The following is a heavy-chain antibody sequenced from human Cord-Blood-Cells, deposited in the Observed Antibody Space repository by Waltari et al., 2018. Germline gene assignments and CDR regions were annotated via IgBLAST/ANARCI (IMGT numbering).Heavy chain of an antibody. D-gene: IGHD7-27*01. V-gene: IGHV4-59*01. CDR1: GGSISSYY. Sequence: QVQLQESGPGLVKPSETLSLTCTVPGGSISSYYWSWIRPPPGKGLEWIGYIYYSGSTNYNPSLKSRVTISVDTSKNQFSLKLSSVTAADTAVYYCAREVTGDYFDYWGQGTLVTVSS. CDR3: AREVTGDYFDY. CDR2: IYYSGST. J-gene: IGHJ4*02.